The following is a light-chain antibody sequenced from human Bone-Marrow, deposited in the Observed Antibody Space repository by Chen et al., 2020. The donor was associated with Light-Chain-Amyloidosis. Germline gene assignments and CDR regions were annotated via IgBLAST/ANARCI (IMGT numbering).Light chain of an antibody. Sequence: QSALTQPASVSGSPGQSLTISCTGTSSDVGGDNHVSWYQQHPDKAPKLMIYEVTNRPSWVPDRFSGSKSDNTASLTIDGLQTEDEADYFCSSYTITNTLVFGSGTRVTVL. CDR3: SSYTITNTLV. V-gene: IGLV2-14*01. CDR2: EVT. CDR1: SSDVGGDNH. J-gene: IGLJ1*01.